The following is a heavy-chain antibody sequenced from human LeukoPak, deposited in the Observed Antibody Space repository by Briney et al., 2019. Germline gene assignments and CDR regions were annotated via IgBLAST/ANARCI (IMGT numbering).Heavy chain of an antibody. D-gene: IGHD3-22*01. J-gene: IGHJ3*02. Sequence: GGSLRLSCAASGFTFSTYRMNWVRQAPGKGLEWVSSISRSSYISYADSVKGRFTISRDNAKNSLYLQMNSLRAEDTAVYYCAKTYYYDRSGYYYENAFDTWGQGTMVTVSS. CDR1: GFTFSTYR. CDR2: ISRSSYI. CDR3: AKTYYYDRSGYYYENAFDT. V-gene: IGHV3-21*06.